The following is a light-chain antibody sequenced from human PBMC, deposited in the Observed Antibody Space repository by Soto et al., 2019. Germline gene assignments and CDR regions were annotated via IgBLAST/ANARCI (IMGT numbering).Light chain of an antibody. J-gene: IGLJ1*01. CDR3: NSCTSTNTYV. CDR1: SSDVGGYNF. CDR2: DVI. V-gene: IGLV2-14*03. Sequence: QSVLTQPASVSGSPGQSITISCTGTSSDVGGYNFVSWYQQHPGKAPKLMIYDVINRSSGVPNRFSGSKSGNTASLTISGLQAEDEADYYCNSCTSTNTYVFGTGTKVTVL.